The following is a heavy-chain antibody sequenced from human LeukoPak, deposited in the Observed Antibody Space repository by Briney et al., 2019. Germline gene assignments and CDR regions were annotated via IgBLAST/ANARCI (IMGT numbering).Heavy chain of an antibody. D-gene: IGHD2-2*01. CDR3: ARRTSRYYMDV. J-gene: IGHJ6*03. CDR1: GGSISSSSYY. CDR2: IYYSGNT. Sequence: SETLSLXCTVSGGSISSSSYYWGWIRQPPGKGLEWIGSIYYSGNTYYNPSLKSRVTISVDTFKNQFPLKLSSVTAADTAVYYCARRTSRYYMDVWGKGTTVTVSS. V-gene: IGHV4-39*01.